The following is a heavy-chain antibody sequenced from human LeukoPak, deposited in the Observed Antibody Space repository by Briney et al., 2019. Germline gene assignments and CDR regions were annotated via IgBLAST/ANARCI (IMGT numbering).Heavy chain of an antibody. CDR3: ARVYCTSTSCYEVY. D-gene: IGHD2-2*01. Sequence: SETLSLTCTVSGGSISGYYWTWIRQPPGKGLEWIGYIYYSGSTNYNPSLKSRVTMSVNTSKNQFSLKLSSVTAADTAVYYCARVYCTSTSCYEVYWGQGTLVTVSS. V-gene: IGHV4-59*01. CDR1: GGSISGYY. CDR2: IYYSGST. J-gene: IGHJ4*02.